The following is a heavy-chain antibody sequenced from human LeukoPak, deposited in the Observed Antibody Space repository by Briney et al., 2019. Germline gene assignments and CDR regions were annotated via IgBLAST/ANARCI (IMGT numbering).Heavy chain of an antibody. CDR2: IYYSGST. V-gene: IGHV4-61*01. Sequence: SETLSLTCTVSGGSVSSGSYYWIWIRQPPGKGLEWIGYIYYSGSTNYNPSLKSRVTISVDTSKNQFSLKLSSVTAADTAVYYCARTRDSGSYLYFDYWGQGTLVTVSS. CDR3: ARTRDSGSYLYFDY. D-gene: IGHD1-26*01. J-gene: IGHJ4*02. CDR1: GGSVSSGSYY.